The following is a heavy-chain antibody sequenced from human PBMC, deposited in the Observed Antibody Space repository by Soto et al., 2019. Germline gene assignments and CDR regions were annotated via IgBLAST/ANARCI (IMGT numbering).Heavy chain of an antibody. Sequence: LILSCAASGFTFDDHAMHWVRQAPGKGLEWVSGLNWDSGSISYADSVKGRFTISRDNAKNSLYLQMNSLRAEDTALYYCAKLARRGSSRLDYWAQGTLVTVSS. CDR2: LNWDSGSI. CDR1: GFTFDDHA. CDR3: AKLARRGSSRLDY. D-gene: IGHD6-13*01. V-gene: IGHV3-9*01. J-gene: IGHJ4*02.